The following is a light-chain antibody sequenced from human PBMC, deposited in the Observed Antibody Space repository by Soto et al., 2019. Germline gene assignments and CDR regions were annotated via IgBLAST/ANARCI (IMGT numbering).Light chain of an antibody. Sequence: DIQMTQSPSTLSASVGDRVTITCRASQTISTWLAWYQQKPGRAPKLLIYKASSLESGVPSRFSGSGSGTEFTLTITSLQPDDFATYYCQQYNGFSRTFGQGTTVDIK. V-gene: IGKV1-5*03. CDR2: KAS. J-gene: IGKJ1*01. CDR1: QTISTW. CDR3: QQYNGFSRT.